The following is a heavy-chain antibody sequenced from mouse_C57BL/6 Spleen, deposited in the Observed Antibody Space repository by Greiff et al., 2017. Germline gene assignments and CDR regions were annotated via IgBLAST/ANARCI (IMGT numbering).Heavy chain of an antibody. CDR3: ARHGDGYYDAMDY. Sequence: EVKLMESGGGLVKPGGSLKLSCAASGFTFSSYTMSWVRQTPEKRLEWVATISGGGGNTYYPDSVKGRFTISRDNAKNTLYLQMSSLRSEDTALYYCARHGDGYYDAMDYWGQGTSVTVSS. J-gene: IGHJ4*01. CDR1: GFTFSSYT. V-gene: IGHV5-9*01. CDR2: ISGGGGNT. D-gene: IGHD2-3*01.